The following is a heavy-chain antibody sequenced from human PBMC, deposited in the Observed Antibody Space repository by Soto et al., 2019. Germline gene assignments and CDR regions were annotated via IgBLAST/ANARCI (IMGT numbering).Heavy chain of an antibody. D-gene: IGHD2-2*01. CDR1: GGSFSGDYD. CDR3: AQLLPRGPYGMDV. J-gene: IGHJ6*02. Sequence: PSETLSRTCAVYGGSFSGDYDWSWIRQPPGKGLEWIGSIYYSGSTYYNPSLKSRVTISVDTSKNQFSLKLSSVTAADTAVYYCAQLLPRGPYGMDVWGQGTTVTVSS. CDR2: IYYSGST. V-gene: IGHV4-39*01.